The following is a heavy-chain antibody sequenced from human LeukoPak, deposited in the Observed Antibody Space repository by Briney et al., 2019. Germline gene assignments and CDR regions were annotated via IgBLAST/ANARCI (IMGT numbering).Heavy chain of an antibody. CDR2: VYYGGTT. CDR1: GGSVSSYY. CDR3: ARDCTGGSCYPPSDAFDI. Sequence: SETLSLTCTVSGGSVSSYYWSWVRQPPGQGLEWIGYVYYGGTTSYSPSLKSRVTMSIDRCKNQFSLTLFSVTAADTAIYYCARDCTGGSCYPPSDAFDIWGQGTKVTVSS. D-gene: IGHD2-15*01. J-gene: IGHJ3*02. V-gene: IGHV4-59*02.